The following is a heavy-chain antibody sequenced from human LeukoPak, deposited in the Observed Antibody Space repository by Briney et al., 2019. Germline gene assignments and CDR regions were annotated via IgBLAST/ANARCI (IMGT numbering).Heavy chain of an antibody. CDR1: GFTFSNYA. D-gene: IGHD3-22*01. Sequence: GASLRLSCAASGFTFSNYAMSWIRQAPGKGLEWVSYISSSGSTIYYADSVKGRFTISRDNAKNSLYLQMNSLRAEDTAVYYCARADSSGYVRIGFYFDYWGQGTLVTVSS. CDR2: ISSSGSTI. V-gene: IGHV3-11*01. J-gene: IGHJ4*02. CDR3: ARADSSGYVRIGFYFDY.